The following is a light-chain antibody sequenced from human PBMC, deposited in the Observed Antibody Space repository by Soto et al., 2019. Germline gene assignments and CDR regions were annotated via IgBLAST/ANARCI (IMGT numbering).Light chain of an antibody. J-gene: IGLJ3*02. CDR3: QSYDSSLSGSRV. V-gene: IGLV1-40*01. CDR2: GNS. CDR1: SSNIGAGYD. Sequence: QSVLTQPPSVSGAPGQRVTISCTGSSSNIGAGYDVHWYQQLPGTAPKLPNYGNSNRPSGVPDRFSGSKSGTSASLAITGLQAEDEADYYCQSYDSSLSGSRVFGGGTKLTVL.